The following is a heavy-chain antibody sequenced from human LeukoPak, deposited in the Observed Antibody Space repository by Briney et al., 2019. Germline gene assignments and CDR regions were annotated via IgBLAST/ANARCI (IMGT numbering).Heavy chain of an antibody. CDR3: ATYYYGSGVRDALDI. V-gene: IGHV4-4*07. CDR2: IYTSGST. D-gene: IGHD3-10*01. CDR1: GGSVSSYY. J-gene: IGHJ3*02. Sequence: SETLSLTCTVSGGSVSSYYWSWIRQPAGKGLEWIGRIYTSGSTNYNPSLKSRVTMSVDTSKNQFSLKLSSVTAADTAVYYCATYYYGSGVRDALDIWGQGTMVTVSS.